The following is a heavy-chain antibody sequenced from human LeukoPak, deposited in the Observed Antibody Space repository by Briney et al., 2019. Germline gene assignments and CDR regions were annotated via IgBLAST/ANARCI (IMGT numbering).Heavy chain of an antibody. V-gene: IGHV1-69*06. CDR2: IIPIFGTA. D-gene: IGHD6-13*01. J-gene: IGHJ5*02. CDR1: GGTFSSYA. CDR3: ARGKRVYSIAATNWFDP. Sequence: GASVKVSCKASGGTFSSYAISWVRQAPGQGLEWMGGIIPIFGTANYAQKFQGRVTITADKSTSTAYMELSSLRSEDTAVYYCARGKRVYSIAATNWFDPWGQGTLVTVSS.